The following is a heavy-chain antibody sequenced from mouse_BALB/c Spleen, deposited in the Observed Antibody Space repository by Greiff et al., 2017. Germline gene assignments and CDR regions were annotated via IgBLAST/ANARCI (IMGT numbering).Heavy chain of an antibody. CDR2: INPSNGRT. CDR3: ARRLNYYAMDY. Sequence: QVHVKQPGAELVKPGASVKLSCKASGYTFTSYWMHWVKQRPGQGLEWIGEINPSNGRTNYNEKFKSKATLTVDKSSSTAYMQLSSLTSEDSAVYYCARRLNYYAMDYWGQGTSVTVSS. V-gene: IGHV1S81*02. J-gene: IGHJ4*01. CDR1: GYTFTSYW. D-gene: IGHD3-2*02.